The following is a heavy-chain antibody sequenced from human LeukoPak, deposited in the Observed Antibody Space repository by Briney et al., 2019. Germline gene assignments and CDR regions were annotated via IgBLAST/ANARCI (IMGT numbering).Heavy chain of an antibody. CDR1: GGSISSGDYY. CDR3: ARVVADLSTYFDY. Sequence: SQTLSLTCTVSGGSISSGDYYCSWVRQPPGKGLEWLGYIYYSGSTYYNPSLKSRVTISVDTSKNQFSLKLSSVTAADTAVYYCARVVADLSTYFDYWGQGTLVTVSS. D-gene: IGHD3-16*02. J-gene: IGHJ4*02. CDR2: IYYSGST. V-gene: IGHV4-30-4*08.